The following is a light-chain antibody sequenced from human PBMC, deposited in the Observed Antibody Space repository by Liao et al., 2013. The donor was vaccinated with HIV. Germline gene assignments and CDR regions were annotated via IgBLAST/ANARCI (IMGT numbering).Light chain of an antibody. Sequence: SYELTQPPSVSVSPGQTASITCSGDTLGDKSPSWYQQRPGRAPVVVIYYDSDRPSEISERFSGSHSGNTATLIINRVEAGDEADYYCQVWDSVSDHRLFGGGTKLTVL. CDR2: YDS. J-gene: IGLJ2*01. V-gene: IGLV3-1*01. CDR3: QVWDSVSDHRL. CDR1: TLGDKS.